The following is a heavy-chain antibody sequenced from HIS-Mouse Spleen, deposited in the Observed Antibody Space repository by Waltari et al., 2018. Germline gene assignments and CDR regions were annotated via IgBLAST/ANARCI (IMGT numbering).Heavy chain of an antibody. D-gene: IGHD6-13*01. CDR1: GVTFSGHG. V-gene: IGHV3-33*06. Sequence: QVQLVESGGGVVQPGRSLRLSCAASGVTFSGHGMHWVRQGPGKGLEWVAVIWYDGSNKYYADSVKGRFTISRDNSKNTLYLQMNSLRAEDTAVYYCAKVGHSSSWYYFDYWGQGTLVTVSS. J-gene: IGHJ4*02. CDR3: AKVGHSSSWYYFDY. CDR2: IWYDGSNK.